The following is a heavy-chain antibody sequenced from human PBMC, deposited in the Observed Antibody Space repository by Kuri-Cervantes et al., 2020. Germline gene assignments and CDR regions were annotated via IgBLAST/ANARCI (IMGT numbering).Heavy chain of an antibody. Sequence: GGSLRLSCAASGFTFSNYAMSWVRQAPGKGLEWVSAISGSGGSTYYADSVKGRFTISRDNSKNTLYLQMNSLRAEDTAVYYCARGSDSSSWYWGTGYYYYYGMDVWGQGTTVTVSS. J-gene: IGHJ6*02. CDR3: ARGSDSSSWYWGTGYYYYYGMDV. V-gene: IGHV3-23*01. D-gene: IGHD6-13*01. CDR1: GFTFSNYA. CDR2: ISGSGGST.